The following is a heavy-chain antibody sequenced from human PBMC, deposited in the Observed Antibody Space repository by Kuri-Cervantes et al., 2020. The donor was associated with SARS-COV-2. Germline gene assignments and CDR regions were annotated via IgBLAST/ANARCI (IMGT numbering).Heavy chain of an antibody. CDR2: ISGSGSYI. J-gene: IGHJ4*02. CDR3: ARDLITGTTNFDY. V-gene: IGHV3-21*01. CDR1: GFSLSRYT. D-gene: IGHD1-7*01. Sequence: GGSLRLSCAASGFSLSRYTMNWVRQAPGKALEWVSSISGSGSYIYYADSVKGRFTISRDNAKNSLYLQMSSLRAEDTAVYYCARDLITGTTNFDYWGQGTLVTVSS.